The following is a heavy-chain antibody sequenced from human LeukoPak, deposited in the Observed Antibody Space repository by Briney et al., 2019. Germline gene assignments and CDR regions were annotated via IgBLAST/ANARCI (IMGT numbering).Heavy chain of an antibody. J-gene: IGHJ6*02. CDR3: ARDVFRVSYYYYGMDV. CDR2: ISYDGSNK. CDR1: GFTFSSYA. D-gene: IGHD5/OR15-5a*01. V-gene: IGHV3-30-3*01. Sequence: GRSLRLSCAASGFTFSSYAMHWVRQAPGKGPGWVAVISYDGSNKYYADSVKGRFTISRDNSKNTLYLQMNSLRAEDTAVYYCARDVFRVSYYYYGMDVWGQGTTVTVSS.